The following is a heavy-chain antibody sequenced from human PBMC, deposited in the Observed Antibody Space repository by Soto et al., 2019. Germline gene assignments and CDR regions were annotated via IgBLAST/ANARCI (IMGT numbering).Heavy chain of an antibody. CDR3: ARSDFDWLSQARYYFDY. V-gene: IGHV1-46*01. Sequence: QVQLVQSGAEVKKPGASVKVSCNASGYTFTTYYIHWVRQAPGRGLEWMGIINPSGGSTTYAQKFQGRVTMTRDTSTSTVYMELSSPRSEDTAVYYCARSDFDWLSQARYYFDYWGQGTLVTVSS. J-gene: IGHJ4*02. CDR1: GYTFTTYY. D-gene: IGHD3-9*01. CDR2: INPSGGST.